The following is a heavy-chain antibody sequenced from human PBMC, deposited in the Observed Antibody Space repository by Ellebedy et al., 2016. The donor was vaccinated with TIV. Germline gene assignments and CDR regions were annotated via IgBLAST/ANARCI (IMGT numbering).Heavy chain of an antibody. V-gene: IGHV4-61*02. D-gene: IGHD3-22*01. CDR2: LYPTGTI. CDR1: GGSVSSGGHF. J-gene: IGHJ3*01. Sequence: SETLSLTCTVSGGSVSSGGHFWTWLRQPAGTGLEWIGRLYPTGTITYNPSLESRVTMSRDTFKDQFFLKLTSVTAADTAVYYCARHGPQWFDAFDLWGLGTLVTVSS. CDR3: ARHGPQWFDAFDL.